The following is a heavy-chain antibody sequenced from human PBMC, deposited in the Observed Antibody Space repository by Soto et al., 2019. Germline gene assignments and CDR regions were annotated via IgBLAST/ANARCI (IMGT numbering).Heavy chain of an antibody. J-gene: IGHJ3*02. D-gene: IGHD6-13*01. V-gene: IGHV1-24*01. Sequence: ASVKVSCKVSGYTLTELSMHWVRQAPGKGLEWMGGFDPEDGETIYAQKFQGRVTMTEDTSTDTAYMELSSLRSEDTAVYYCATLYLVAAAGSAFDIWGQETMVTVSS. CDR2: FDPEDGET. CDR1: GYTLTELS. CDR3: ATLYLVAAAGSAFDI.